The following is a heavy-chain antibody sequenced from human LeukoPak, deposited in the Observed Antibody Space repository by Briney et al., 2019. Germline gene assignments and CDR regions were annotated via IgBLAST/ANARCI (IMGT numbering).Heavy chain of an antibody. J-gene: IGHJ6*03. CDR1: GGSFSGYY. V-gene: IGHV4-34*01. CDR3: ARDRGLSSSWDNYYYYYMDV. D-gene: IGHD6-13*01. CDR2: INHSGST. Sequence: SETLSLTCAVYGGSFSGYYWSWIRQPPGKGLEWIGEINHSGSTNYNPSLKSRVTISVDTSKYQFSLKLSSVTAADTAVYYCARDRGLSSSWDNYYYYYMDVWGKGTTVTVSS.